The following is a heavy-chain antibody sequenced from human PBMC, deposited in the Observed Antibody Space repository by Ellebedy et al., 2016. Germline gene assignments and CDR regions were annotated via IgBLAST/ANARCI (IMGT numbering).Heavy chain of an antibody. V-gene: IGHV4-34*01. CDR2: INHSGST. Sequence: SETLSLXXAVYGGSFSGYYWSWIRQPPGKGLEWIGEINHSGSTNYNPSLKSRVTISVDTSKNQFSLKLSSVTAADTAVYYCARVEDWNYFDYWGQGTLVTVSS. J-gene: IGHJ4*02. CDR1: GGSFSGYY. D-gene: IGHD1-1*01. CDR3: ARVEDWNYFDY.